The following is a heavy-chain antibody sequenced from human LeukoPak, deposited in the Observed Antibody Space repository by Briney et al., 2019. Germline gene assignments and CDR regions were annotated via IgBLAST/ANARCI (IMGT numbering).Heavy chain of an antibody. Sequence: ASETLSLTCAVYGGSFSGYYWSWIRQSPGKGLEWIGEINHSGSTNYNPSLKSRVTISVDTSKNQFSLKLSSVTAADTAVYYCARGGGWLQFCYWGQGTLVTVSS. D-gene: IGHD5-24*01. J-gene: IGHJ4*02. V-gene: IGHV4-34*01. CDR3: ARGGGWLQFCY. CDR2: INHSGST. CDR1: GGSFSGYY.